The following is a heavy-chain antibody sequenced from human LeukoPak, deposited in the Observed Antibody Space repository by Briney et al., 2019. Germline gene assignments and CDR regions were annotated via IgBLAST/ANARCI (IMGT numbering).Heavy chain of an antibody. D-gene: IGHD6-19*01. CDR3: AKGSGWYV. J-gene: IGHJ4*02. V-gene: IGHV3-23*01. CDR1: GFTFSSYA. CDR2: INTSDGNT. Sequence: GGSLRLSCAASGFTFSSYAMTWVRQAPGKGLEWVSVINTSDGNTDYADPVKGRFTISRDNSKNTLYLQMNSLRAEDAAVYYCAKGSGWYVWGQGTLVTVSS.